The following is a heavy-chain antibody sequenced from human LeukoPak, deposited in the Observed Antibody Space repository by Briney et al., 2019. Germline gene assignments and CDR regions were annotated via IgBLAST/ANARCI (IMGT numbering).Heavy chain of an antibody. CDR2: ISAYNGNT. J-gene: IGHJ5*02. CDR3: ARALIAAAASYNWFDP. Sequence: ASVKVSCKASGYTFTGYYMHWVRQAPGQGLEWMGWISAYNGNTNYAQKLQGRVTMTTDTSTSTAYMELRSLRSDDTAVYYCARALIAAAASYNWFDPWGQGTLVTVSS. CDR1: GYTFTGYY. V-gene: IGHV1-18*04. D-gene: IGHD6-13*01.